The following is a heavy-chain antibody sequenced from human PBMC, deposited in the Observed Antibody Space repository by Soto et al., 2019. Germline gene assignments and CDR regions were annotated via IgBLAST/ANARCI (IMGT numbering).Heavy chain of an antibody. CDR1: GFTFSSYG. CDR2: IWYDGSNK. D-gene: IGHD3-10*01. CDR3: ERAMVRGVIAYDAFAI. Sequence: QVQLVESGGGVVQPGRSLRLSCAASGFTFSSYGMHWVRQAPGKGLEWVAVIWYDGSNKYYADSVKGRFTISRDNSKNTLYLQMNSLRAEDTAVYSCERAMVRGVIAYDAFAIWGQGTMVTVSS. J-gene: IGHJ3*02. V-gene: IGHV3-33*01.